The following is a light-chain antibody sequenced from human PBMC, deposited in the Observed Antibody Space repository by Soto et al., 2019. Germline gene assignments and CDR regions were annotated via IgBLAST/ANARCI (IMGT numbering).Light chain of an antibody. Sequence: DIQMTQSPSSLSASVGDRVTITCRASQSISSYLNWYQQKPGKGPKLLIYKASGTEFTLTISSLQPDDIATYSCQQYNSYSWTFGQGTKVDI. V-gene: IGKV1-5*03. CDR1: QSISSY. J-gene: IGKJ1*01. CDR2: KA. CDR3: QQYNSYSWT.